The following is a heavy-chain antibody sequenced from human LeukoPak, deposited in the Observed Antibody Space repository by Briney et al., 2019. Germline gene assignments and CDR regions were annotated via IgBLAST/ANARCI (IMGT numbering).Heavy chain of an antibody. J-gene: IGHJ2*01. CDR1: GYTFTGYY. D-gene: IGHD6-6*01. V-gene: IGHV1-2*02. CDR3: ARETSSSSTSPNWYFDL. Sequence: ASVKVSCKASGYTFTGYYMHWVRQAPGQGLEWMGWINPNSGGTNYAQKFQGRVTMTRDTSSSTAYMELGRLRSDDTAVYYCARETSSSSTSPNWYFDLWGRGTLVTVSS. CDR2: INPNSGGT.